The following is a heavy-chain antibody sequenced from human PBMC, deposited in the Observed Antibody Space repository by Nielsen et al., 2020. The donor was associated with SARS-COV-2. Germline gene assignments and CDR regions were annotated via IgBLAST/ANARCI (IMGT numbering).Heavy chain of an antibody. J-gene: IGHJ4*02. CDR2: IKSRADGGTV. D-gene: IGHD6-13*01. V-gene: IGHV3-15*01. Sequence: GESLKISCVTSRFTFRDAWMSWVRQAPGRGLEWVGRIKSRADGGTVDYAVPVKGRFIISRDDSQNTLYLQMNSLKSEDAALYYCTTDRGIAERPFFDSWGQGTLVTVSS. CDR1: RFTFRDAW. CDR3: TTDRGIAERPFFDS.